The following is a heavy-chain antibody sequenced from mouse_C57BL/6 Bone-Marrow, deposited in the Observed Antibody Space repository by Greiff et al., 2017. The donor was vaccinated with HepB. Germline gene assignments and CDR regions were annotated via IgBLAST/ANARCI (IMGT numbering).Heavy chain of an antibody. CDR2: IRLKSDNYAT. V-gene: IGHV6-3*01. J-gene: IGHJ2*01. D-gene: IGHD2-4*01. CDR3: TGAFIYYEGFDY. CDR1: GFTFSNYW. Sequence: EVKLVESGGGLVQPGGSMKLSCVASGFTFSNYWMNWVRQSPEKGLEWVAQIRLKSDNYATHYAESVKGRFTISRDDSKSSVYLQMNNLRAEDTGIYYCTGAFIYYEGFDYWGQGTTLTVSS.